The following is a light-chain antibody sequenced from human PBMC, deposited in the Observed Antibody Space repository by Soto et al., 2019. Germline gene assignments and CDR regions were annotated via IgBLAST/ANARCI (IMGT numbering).Light chain of an antibody. Sequence: QSFLTQPASVSAAPGQRVTISCTGSSSNIGAGYDVHWYQQLPGTAPKLLIYGNSNRPSGVPDRFSGPKSGTSASLAITGLQAEDEADYYCQSYDSSLRGYVYGTGTKVTVL. CDR3: QSYDSSLRGYV. CDR1: SSNIGAGYD. CDR2: GNS. J-gene: IGLJ1*01. V-gene: IGLV1-40*01.